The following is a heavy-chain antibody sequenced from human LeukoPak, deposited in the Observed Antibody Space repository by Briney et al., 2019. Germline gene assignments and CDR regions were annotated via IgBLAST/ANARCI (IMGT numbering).Heavy chain of an antibody. CDR2: IYPRDSDT. V-gene: IGHV5-51*01. CDR1: GYSFTSYW. Sequence: GESLKISCKGSGYSFTSYWIGWVRQMPGQGLEWMGIIYPRDSDTRYSPSFQGQVTISVDKSINTAYLQWSSPKASDTAMYYCARQIVVVSTAHYYFDYWGQGTLVTVSS. D-gene: IGHD2-2*01. CDR3: ARQIVVVSTAHYYFDY. J-gene: IGHJ4*02.